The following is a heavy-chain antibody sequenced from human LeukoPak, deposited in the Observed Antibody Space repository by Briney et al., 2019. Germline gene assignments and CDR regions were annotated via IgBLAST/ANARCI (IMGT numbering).Heavy chain of an antibody. CDR2: IYSDDNT. V-gene: IGHV3-53*01. D-gene: IGHD3-10*01. Sequence: PGGSLRLSCAAYGFTVSNNYMSWVRQAPGKGLEWVSVIYSDDNTYYADSVKGRFALSRDYSRNTVYLQMNSLRAEDTAVYYCARESGFGELFPYAFDIWGQGTVVTVSS. CDR3: ARESGFGELFPYAFDI. J-gene: IGHJ3*02. CDR1: GFTVSNNY.